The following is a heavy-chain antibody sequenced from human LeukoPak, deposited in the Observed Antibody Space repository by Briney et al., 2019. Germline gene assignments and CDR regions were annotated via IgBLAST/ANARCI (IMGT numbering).Heavy chain of an antibody. CDR1: GFTFSSYG. Sequence: GGSLRLSCAASGFTFSSYGMHWVRQAPGKGLEWVAVISYDGPNKYYADSVKGRFTISRDDSKSTLYLQMNSLRPEDTAVYYCARHDILTGYPSFDYWGQGTLVTVSS. J-gene: IGHJ4*02. CDR2: ISYDGPNK. V-gene: IGHV3-30*03. CDR3: ARHDILTGYPSFDY. D-gene: IGHD3-9*01.